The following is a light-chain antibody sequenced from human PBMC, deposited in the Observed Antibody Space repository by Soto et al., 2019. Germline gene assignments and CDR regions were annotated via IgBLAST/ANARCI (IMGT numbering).Light chain of an antibody. J-gene: IGLJ2*01. V-gene: IGLV2-14*03. CDR1: SSDVGGYNY. CDR2: DVS. CDR3: RSYRSGNTRVL. Sequence: QSVLTQPASVSGSPGQSITISCTGTSSDVGGYNYVSWYQQHPGKAPRVMIYDVSKRPSGISNRFSGSKSGNTASLTISGLQVEDEAGYYCRSYRSGNTRVLFGGGTKLTVL.